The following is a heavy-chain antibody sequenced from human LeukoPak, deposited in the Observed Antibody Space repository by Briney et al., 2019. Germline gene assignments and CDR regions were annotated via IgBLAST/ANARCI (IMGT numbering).Heavy chain of an antibody. V-gene: IGHV3-23*01. J-gene: IGHJ5*02. Sequence: GGSLRLSCAASGFSFSSFAMTWVRQAPGKGLEWVSSITGGHYATYNTDSVKGRFTISRDNAKNTLYLQMNSLRADNTAIYYCTKDPNGDYIGAFDPWGQGTLVTVSS. D-gene: IGHD4-17*01. CDR2: ITGGHYAT. CDR1: GFSFSSFA. CDR3: TKDPNGDYIGAFDP.